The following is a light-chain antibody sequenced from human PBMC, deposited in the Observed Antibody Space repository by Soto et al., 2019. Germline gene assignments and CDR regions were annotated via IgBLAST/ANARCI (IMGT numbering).Light chain of an antibody. CDR3: QQYDNLPLT. V-gene: IGKV1-33*01. J-gene: IGKJ4*01. Sequence: DIQMTQSPSALSESIGDRVTITCQASQDINNYLNWYQQKPGKAPKLLIYDASNLETGVPSRFSGSGSGTDFTFTISSLQPEDIATYYCQQYDNLPLTFGGGTKVDI. CDR1: QDINNY. CDR2: DAS.